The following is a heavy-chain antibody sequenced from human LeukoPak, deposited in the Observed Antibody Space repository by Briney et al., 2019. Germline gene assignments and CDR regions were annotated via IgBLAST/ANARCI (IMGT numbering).Heavy chain of an antibody. Sequence: PSETLSLTCTVSGGSISSYYWSWIRQPPGKGLEWIGYIYYSGSTSYNPSLKSRVTISVDTSKNQSSLNLSSVTAADTAVYYCARGSTILFDYWGQGILVTVSS. V-gene: IGHV4-59*01. CDR2: IYYSGST. CDR1: GGSISSYY. CDR3: ARGSTILFDY. J-gene: IGHJ4*02. D-gene: IGHD5/OR15-5a*01.